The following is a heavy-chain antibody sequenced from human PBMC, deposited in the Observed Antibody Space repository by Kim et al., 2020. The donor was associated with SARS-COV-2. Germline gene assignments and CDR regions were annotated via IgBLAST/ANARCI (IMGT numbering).Heavy chain of an antibody. D-gene: IGHD2-2*02. J-gene: IGHJ6*02. CDR1: GFTFSSYS. CDR2: INSSSSTI. Sequence: GGSLRLSCAASGFTFSSYSMNWVRQAPGKGLEWDSYINSSSSTIYYADSVKGRFTISRDNAKNSLYLQMNSLRDEDTAVYYCARGPRSLIVVVPAAIGLRGGMDVWGQGTTVTVSS. V-gene: IGHV3-48*02. CDR3: ARGPRSLIVVVPAAIGLRGGMDV.